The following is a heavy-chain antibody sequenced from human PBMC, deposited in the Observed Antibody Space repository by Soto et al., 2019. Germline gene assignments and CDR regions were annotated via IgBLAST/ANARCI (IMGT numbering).Heavy chain of an antibody. Sequence: SETLSLTCTVSGGSISSSSYYWGWIRQPPGKGLEWIGSIYYSGSTYYNPSLKSRVTISVDTSKNQFSLKLSSVTAADTAVYNCARRVPYDFWSGYTSGYYGMDVWGQGTTVTVSS. J-gene: IGHJ6*02. CDR2: IYYSGST. CDR3: ARRVPYDFWSGYTSGYYGMDV. V-gene: IGHV4-39*01. CDR1: GGSISSSSYY. D-gene: IGHD3-3*01.